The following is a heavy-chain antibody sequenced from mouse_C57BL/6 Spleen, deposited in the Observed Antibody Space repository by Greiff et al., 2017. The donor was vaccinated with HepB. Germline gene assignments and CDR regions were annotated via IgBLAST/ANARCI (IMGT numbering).Heavy chain of an antibody. V-gene: IGHV1-50*01. D-gene: IGHD1-1*01. CDR1: GYTFTSYW. CDR2: IDPSDSYT. J-gene: IGHJ1*03. CDR3: ARRNYGSSWYFDV. Sequence: QVQLQQPGAELVKPGASVKLSCKASGYTFTSYWMQWVKQRPGQGLEWIGEIDPSDSYTNYNQKFKGKATLTVDTSSSTAYMQLSSLTSEDSAVYYCARRNYGSSWYFDVWGTGTTVTVSS.